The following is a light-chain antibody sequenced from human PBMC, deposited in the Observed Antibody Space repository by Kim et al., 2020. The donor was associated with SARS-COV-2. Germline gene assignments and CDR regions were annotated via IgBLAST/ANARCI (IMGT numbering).Light chain of an antibody. J-gene: IGLJ2*01. V-gene: IGLV4-69*01. CDR1: SDHSSPA. CDR3: QTWGTGRVV. Sequence: SVNRTCTRSSDHSSPANAWHQQQPEKGPGYLMKLHNDGSHSKGNGIPDRFSGSSSGAERYLTLSRLQSEDESDCYCQTWGTGRVVFGGGTQLTVL. CDR2: LHNDGSH.